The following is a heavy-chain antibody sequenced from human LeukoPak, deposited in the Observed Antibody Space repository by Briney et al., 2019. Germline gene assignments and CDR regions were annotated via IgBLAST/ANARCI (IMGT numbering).Heavy chain of an antibody. J-gene: IGHJ4*02. Sequence: GESLKISCKASGYNFPGDWIGWVRQVSGKGLEWMGVIYPGDSDTRYSPSFQGQVTISADKSISTAYLQWSSLKASDTAMYYCARLPGYTSALHYFDYWAQGTLVTVSS. CDR2: IYPGDSDT. CDR1: GYNFPGDW. CDR3: ARLPGYTSALHYFDY. V-gene: IGHV5-51*01. D-gene: IGHD5-18*01.